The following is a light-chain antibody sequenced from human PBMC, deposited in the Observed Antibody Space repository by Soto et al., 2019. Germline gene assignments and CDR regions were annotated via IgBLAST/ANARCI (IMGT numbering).Light chain of an antibody. CDR2: GAS. J-gene: IGKJ1*01. V-gene: IGKV3-20*01. CDR3: QHYRTSPTWT. Sequence: DIVLTQSPGTLSLSPGERATLSCRASQSVSSSYLAWYQQKPGQAPMLLIYGASNRPTGIPDRFSRGGSGTDFTLTISRLEPEDFVLYYFQHYRTSPTWTFGQGTKVEIK. CDR1: QSVSSSY.